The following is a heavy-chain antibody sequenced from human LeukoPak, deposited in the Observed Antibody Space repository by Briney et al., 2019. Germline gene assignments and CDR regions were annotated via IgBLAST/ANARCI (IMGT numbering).Heavy chain of an antibody. CDR3: ARPSSSGWYYFDY. D-gene: IGHD6-19*01. CDR2: INPGDSHT. CDR1: GYSFTTYF. J-gene: IGHJ4*02. V-gene: IGHV5-51*01. Sequence: GESLKISCKGSGYSFTTYFIGWVRHMPGKGLEWVGVINPGDSHTTYSPSFQGHVTISADKSIGTAYLQWGSLKASDTAMYYCARPSSSGWYYFDYWGQGTLVTVSS.